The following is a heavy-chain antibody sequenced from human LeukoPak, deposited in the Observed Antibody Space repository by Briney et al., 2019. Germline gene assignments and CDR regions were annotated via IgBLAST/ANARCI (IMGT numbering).Heavy chain of an antibody. CDR1: GGTFSSYA. J-gene: IGHJ3*02. CDR2: IIPIFGTA. D-gene: IGHD6-13*01. V-gene: IGHV1-69*06. CDR3: ARDFGEGYSSSWYGDGAFDI. Sequence: ASVKVSCKASGGTFSSYAISWVRQAPGQGLEWMGGIIPIFGTANYAQKFQGRVTITADKSTSTAYMELRSLRSDDTAVYYCARDFGEGYSSSWYGDGAFDIWGQGTVVTVSS.